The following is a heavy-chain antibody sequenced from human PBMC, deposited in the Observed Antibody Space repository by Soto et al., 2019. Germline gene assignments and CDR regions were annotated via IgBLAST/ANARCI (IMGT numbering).Heavy chain of an antibody. CDR3: ARLMGYCSSTSCLYYYYYGMDV. J-gene: IGHJ6*02. CDR2: IDPSDSYT. Sequence: GESLKISCKGSGYSFTSYWISWVRQMPGKGLEWMGRIDPSDSYTNYSPSFQGHVTISADKSISTAYLQWSSLKASDTAMYYCARLMGYCSSTSCLYYYYYGMDVWGQGXTVTVSS. D-gene: IGHD2-2*01. CDR1: GYSFTSYW. V-gene: IGHV5-10-1*01.